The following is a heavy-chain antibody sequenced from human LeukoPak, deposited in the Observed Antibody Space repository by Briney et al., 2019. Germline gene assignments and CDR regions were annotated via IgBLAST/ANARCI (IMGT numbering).Heavy chain of an antibody. CDR3: GSPPFVVVPADKRREFRFDP. CDR1: GGSISSSSYY. J-gene: IGHJ5*02. D-gene: IGHD2-2*01. Sequence: SETLSLTCTVSGGSISSSSYYWGWIRQPPGKGLEWIGSIYYSGSTYYNPSLKSRVTISVDTSKNQFSLKLSSVTAADTAVYYWGSPPFVVVPADKRREFRFDPWGQGTLVTVPS. V-gene: IGHV4-39*07. CDR2: IYYSGST.